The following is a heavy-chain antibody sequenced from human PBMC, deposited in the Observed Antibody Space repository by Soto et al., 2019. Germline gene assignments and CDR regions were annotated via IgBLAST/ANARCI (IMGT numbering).Heavy chain of an antibody. D-gene: IGHD1-26*01. J-gene: IGHJ4*02. Sequence: ASVKVSCKASGYTFTGHYIHWVRQAPEQGPEWMGEIGPESGATRYAQKFQGRVTMTRDMSITTVYMGLNNLSPDDTAVYYCGRGRSGQIVVFYWGQGTPVTVSS. CDR2: IGPESGAT. V-gene: IGHV1-2*02. CDR1: GYTFTGHY. CDR3: GRGRSGQIVVFY.